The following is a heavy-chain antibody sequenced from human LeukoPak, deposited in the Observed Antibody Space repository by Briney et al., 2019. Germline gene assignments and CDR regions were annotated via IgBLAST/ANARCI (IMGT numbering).Heavy chain of an antibody. D-gene: IGHD3-10*02. CDR3: AELGITMIGGV. Sequence: GGPLRLSCAASGFTFSSYEMNWVRQAPGKGLEWVSYISSSGSTIYYADSVKGRFTISRDNAKNSLYLQMNSLRAEDTAVYYCAELGITMIGGVWGKGTTVTIFS. CDR1: GFTFSSYE. J-gene: IGHJ6*04. CDR2: ISSSGSTI. V-gene: IGHV3-48*03.